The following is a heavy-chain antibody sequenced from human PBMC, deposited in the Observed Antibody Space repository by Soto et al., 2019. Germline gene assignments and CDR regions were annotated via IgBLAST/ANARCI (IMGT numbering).Heavy chain of an antibody. D-gene: IGHD3-3*01. Sequence: GGSLILSCAASGFTFSSYEMNWVRQAPGKGLEWVSYISSSGSTIYYADSVNGRFTISRDNAKNSLYLQMNSLRAEDTAVYYCARAQTQFYYDVWSGQPWGQVTLVTVS. CDR1: GFTFSSYE. V-gene: IGHV3-48*03. CDR2: ISSSGSTI. J-gene: IGHJ4*02. CDR3: ARAQTQFYYDVWSGQP.